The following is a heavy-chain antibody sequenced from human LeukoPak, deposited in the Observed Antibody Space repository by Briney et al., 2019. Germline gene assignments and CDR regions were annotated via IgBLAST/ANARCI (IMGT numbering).Heavy chain of an antibody. V-gene: IGHV3-7*01. CDR1: GFTFSRHW. CDR2: IKQDGSER. Sequence: PGGSLRLSCATSGFTFSRHWMTWVRQAPGKGPEWVANIKQDGSERYYVHSVKGRFTISRDNAENSLYLQMNSLRAEDTAVYYCARDGGHSTDLDYWGQGILVTVSS. D-gene: IGHD2-8*02. CDR3: ARDGGHSTDLDY. J-gene: IGHJ4*02.